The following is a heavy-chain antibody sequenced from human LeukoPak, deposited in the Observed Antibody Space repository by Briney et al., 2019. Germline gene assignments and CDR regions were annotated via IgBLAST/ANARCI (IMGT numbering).Heavy chain of an antibody. Sequence: PGGSLRLSCVASGFTFSSYGMHWVRQAPGKGLEWVAVIWYDGSNKYYADSVKGRFTISRDNSKNTLYLQMNSLRAGDTAVYYCAKCGRSGSYSTYYFDYWGQGTLVTVSS. CDR1: GFTFSSYG. CDR2: IWYDGSNK. V-gene: IGHV3-33*06. CDR3: AKCGRSGSYSTYYFDY. J-gene: IGHJ4*02. D-gene: IGHD1-26*01.